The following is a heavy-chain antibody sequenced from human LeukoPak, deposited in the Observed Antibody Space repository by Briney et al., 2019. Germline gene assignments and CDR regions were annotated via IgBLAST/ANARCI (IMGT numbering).Heavy chain of an antibody. CDR2: IYYSGST. J-gene: IGHJ3*02. V-gene: IGHV4-59*01. D-gene: IGHD2-2*01. CDR1: GGSFSSYY. Sequence: PSETLSLTCTVSGGSFSSYYWSWIRQPPGKGLEWIGYIYYSGSTNYNPSLKSRVTISVDTSKNQFSLKLSSVTAADTAVYYCARDPTDCSSTSCYGLGAFDIWGQGTMVTVSS. CDR3: ARDPTDCSSTSCYGLGAFDI.